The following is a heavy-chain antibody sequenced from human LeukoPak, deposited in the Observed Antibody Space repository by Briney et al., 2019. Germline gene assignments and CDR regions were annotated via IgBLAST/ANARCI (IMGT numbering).Heavy chain of an antibody. V-gene: IGHV4-39*07. CDR2: IYYSGST. CDR1: GGSISSSSYY. J-gene: IGHJ6*02. CDR3: ARDLLGSGSIPAYYYYYGMDV. Sequence: TSETLSLTCTVSGGSISSSSYYWGWIRQPPGKGLEWIGSIYYSGSTYYNPSLKSRVTISEDTSKNQFSLKLSSVTAADTAVHYCARDLLGSGSIPAYYYYYGMDVWGQGTTVTVSS. D-gene: IGHD3-10*01.